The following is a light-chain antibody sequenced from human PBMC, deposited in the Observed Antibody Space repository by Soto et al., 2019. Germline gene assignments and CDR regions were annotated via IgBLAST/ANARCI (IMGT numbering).Light chain of an antibody. CDR1: QNIFCRCNNKSY. J-gene: IGKJ5*01. V-gene: IGKV4-1*01. Sequence: DRVIFHSPESLAVTLGGRATINFTCRQNIFCRCNNKSYLGWYQQKPRQPPKLLIYWASTRESGVPDRFSGSGSGTDFTLTISSLQAEDVAVYYCQQYYITPITFGQGTRPAIK. CDR3: QQYYITPIT. CDR2: WAS.